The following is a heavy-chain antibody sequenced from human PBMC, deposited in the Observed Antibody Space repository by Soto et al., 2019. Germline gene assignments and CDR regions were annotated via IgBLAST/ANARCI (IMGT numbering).Heavy chain of an antibody. D-gene: IGHD2-21*01. CDR1: GFLVSTPGVR. CDR2: IYWDDDK. V-gene: IGHV2-5*02. Sequence: SGPTLVNPTQTLTLTCTLSGFLVSTPGVRVGWIRQPPGKALEWLALIYWDDDKLYSPSLKSRLTITRDASKTQVVLTMTNMDPVDTATYYCARKAHLPDSLDAFDVWGQGTMVTVSS. J-gene: IGHJ3*01. CDR3: ARKAHLPDSLDAFDV.